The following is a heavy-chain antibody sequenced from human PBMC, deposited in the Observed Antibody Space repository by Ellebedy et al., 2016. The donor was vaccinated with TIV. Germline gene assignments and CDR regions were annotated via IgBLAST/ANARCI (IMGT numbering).Heavy chain of an antibody. CDR3: ARDSSSGWDY. Sequence: PGGSLRLSCAASGFTLDIYGMHWVRQAPGKGLEWVAVIWYDGSTKYNADSVKGRFAISRDTSKNTLYLQMNSLRAEDTAVYYCARDSSSGWDYWGQGALVTVSS. V-gene: IGHV3-33*01. CDR2: IWYDGSTK. J-gene: IGHJ4*02. CDR1: GFTLDIYG. D-gene: IGHD6-19*01.